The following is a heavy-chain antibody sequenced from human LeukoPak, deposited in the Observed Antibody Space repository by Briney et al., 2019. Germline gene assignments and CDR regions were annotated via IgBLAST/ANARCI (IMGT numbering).Heavy chain of an antibody. CDR2: IYYSGST. D-gene: IGHD3-22*01. V-gene: IGHV4-39*01. CDR1: GGSISSSSYY. CDR3: ARPNTYCYDSSGSGSDAFDI. Sequence: SETLSLTCTVSGGSISSSSYYWGWIRQPPGKGLEWIGSIYYSGSTYYNPSLKSRVTISVDTSKNQFSLKLSSVTAADTAVYYCARPNTYCYDSSGSGSDAFDIWGQGTMVTVSS. J-gene: IGHJ3*02.